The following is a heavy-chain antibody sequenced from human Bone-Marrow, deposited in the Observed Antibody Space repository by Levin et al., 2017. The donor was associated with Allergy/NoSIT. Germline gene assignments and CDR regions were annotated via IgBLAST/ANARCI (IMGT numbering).Heavy chain of an antibody. J-gene: IGHJ4*02. V-gene: IGHV3-23*01. CDR2: ISGSGGST. D-gene: IGHD1-26*01. CDR3: ARALSGEVY. CDR1: GFTFSTFD. Sequence: LSLTCAASGFTFSTFDMNWVRQAPGKGLQWVSTISGSGGSTHYADSVKGRFTVSRDNSKNTVYLQMNTLTAEDTAVYYCARALSGEVYWGQGTLVTVSS.